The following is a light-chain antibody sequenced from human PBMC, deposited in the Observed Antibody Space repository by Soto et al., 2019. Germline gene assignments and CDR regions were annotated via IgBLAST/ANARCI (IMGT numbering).Light chain of an antibody. CDR2: DVN. CDR3: SSYTSSAPFYV. Sequence: QSVLTQPASVSGSPGQSITISCTGATTDVDGYDYVSWYQQHPGQAPKLMIYDVNSRPSGISYRFSGSKSGDTASLNISGLQAEDDADYYCSSYTSSAPFYVFGAGTKVTVL. J-gene: IGLJ1*01. V-gene: IGLV2-14*03. CDR1: TTDVDGYDY.